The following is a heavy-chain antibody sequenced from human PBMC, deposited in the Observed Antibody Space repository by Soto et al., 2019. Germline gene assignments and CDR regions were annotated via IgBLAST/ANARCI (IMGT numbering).Heavy chain of an antibody. V-gene: IGHV1-46*01. CDR1: GYTFTSYY. D-gene: IGHD1-1*01. CDR2: INPSGGST. Sequence: ASVKVSCKASGYTFTSYYMHWVRQAPGQGLEWMGIINPSGGSTSYAQKFQGRVTMTRDTSTSTVYMELSSLRSEDTAVYYCARGGGTAYYYYGMDVWGQGTTVTVSS. CDR3: ARGGGTAYYYYGMDV. J-gene: IGHJ6*02.